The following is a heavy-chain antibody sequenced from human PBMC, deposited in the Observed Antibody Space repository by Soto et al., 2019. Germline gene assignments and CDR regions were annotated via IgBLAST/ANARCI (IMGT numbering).Heavy chain of an antibody. CDR1: DASLSSGGYY. CDR2: IFHTGTT. J-gene: IGHJ3*01. D-gene: IGHD3-22*01. Sequence: QVQLQESGPGLAKPSQTLSLTCTVSDASLSSGGYYWTWIRQVPGKALEWIGYIFHTGTTFYNPPLKSRVVMSIEKSDNQFSLNLRSVTAADTAVYYCARGLGYDSNGRFLAAFDVWGQGTMVTVSS. CDR3: ARGLGYDSNGRFLAAFDV. V-gene: IGHV4-31*03.